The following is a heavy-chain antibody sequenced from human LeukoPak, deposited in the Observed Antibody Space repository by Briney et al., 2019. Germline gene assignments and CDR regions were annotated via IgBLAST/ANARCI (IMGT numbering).Heavy chain of an antibody. CDR1: GYSFTSYW. D-gene: IGHD3-22*01. CDR2: IYPGDSDT. Sequence: GKSLKISSKGSGYSFTSYWIGWVRQMPGKGLEWMGIIYPGDSDTRYSPSFQGQVTISADKSISTAYLQWSSLKASDTAMYYCARQYDSSGYYSWYFDYWGQGTLVTVSS. V-gene: IGHV5-51*01. CDR3: ARQYDSSGYYSWYFDY. J-gene: IGHJ4*02.